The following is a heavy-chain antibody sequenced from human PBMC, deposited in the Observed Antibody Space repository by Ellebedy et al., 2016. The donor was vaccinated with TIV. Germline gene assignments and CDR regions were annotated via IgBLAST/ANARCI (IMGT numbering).Heavy chain of an antibody. CDR2: IYFDGSQK. CDR1: GFTFNNYG. CDR3: ARLSSPNIMDV. J-gene: IGHJ6*04. V-gene: IGHV3-33*01. Sequence: GGSLRLSXEASGFTFNNYGMHWVRQVPGKGLEWVAVIYFDGSQKYYADSVKGRFAISRDNYQNTVHLQMNNLRAEDTALYYCARLSSPNIMDVWGKGTTVTVSS. D-gene: IGHD3-16*02.